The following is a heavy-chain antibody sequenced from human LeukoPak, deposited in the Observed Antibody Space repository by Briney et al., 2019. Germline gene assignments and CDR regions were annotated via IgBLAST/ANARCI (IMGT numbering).Heavy chain of an antibody. J-gene: IGHJ3*02. D-gene: IGHD3-3*01. CDR2: INPSGGST. CDR1: GYTFTNYY. V-gene: IGHV1-46*01. Sequence: GASVKVSCKASGYTFTNYYMRWVRQAPGQGLEWMGIINPSGGSTSYAQKFQGRVTMTRDMSTSTVYMELSSLRSEDTAVYYCAREKSNWSAFDIWGQGTMVTVSS. CDR3: AREKSNWSAFDI.